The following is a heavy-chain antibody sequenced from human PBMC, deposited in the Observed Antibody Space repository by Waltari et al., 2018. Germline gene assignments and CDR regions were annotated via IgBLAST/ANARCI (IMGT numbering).Heavy chain of an antibody. CDR3: ARGAVVVPAAMGHGWFDP. CDR1: GYTFTGYY. D-gene: IGHD2-2*01. Sequence: QVQLVQSGAEVKKPGASVKVSCKASGYTFTGYYMHRVRQAPGQGLEWMGRINPNSGGTNYAQKFQGRVTMTRDTSISTAYMELSRLRSDDTAVYYCARGAVVVPAAMGHGWFDPWGQGTLVTVSS. V-gene: IGHV1-2*06. J-gene: IGHJ5*02. CDR2: INPNSGGT.